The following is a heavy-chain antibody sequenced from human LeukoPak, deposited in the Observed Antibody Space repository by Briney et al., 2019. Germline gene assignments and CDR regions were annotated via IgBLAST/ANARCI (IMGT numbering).Heavy chain of an antibody. Sequence: PGGSLRLSCAASGFTFSSYEMNWVRQAPGKGLEWVSYISSSGSTIYYADSVKGRFTISRDSAKNSLYLQMNSLRAEDTAVYYCARDLGIAVAGILDYWGQGTLVTVSS. CDR3: ARDLGIAVAGILDY. D-gene: IGHD6-19*01. J-gene: IGHJ4*02. CDR2: ISSSGSTI. V-gene: IGHV3-48*03. CDR1: GFTFSSYE.